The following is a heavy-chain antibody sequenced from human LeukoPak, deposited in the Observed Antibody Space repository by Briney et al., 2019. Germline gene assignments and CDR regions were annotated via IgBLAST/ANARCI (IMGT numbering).Heavy chain of an antibody. D-gene: IGHD3-10*01. CDR1: GGSISSSSYY. V-gene: IGHV4-39*01. CDR3: ARASVRGYTGYYYYYMDV. CDR2: IYYSGST. Sequence: PSETLSLTCTVSGGSISSSSYYWGWIRQPPGKGLEWIGSIYYSGSTYYNPSLKSRVTISVDTSKNQFSLKLSSVTAADTAVYYCARASVRGYTGYYYYYMDVWGKGTTVTISS. J-gene: IGHJ6*03.